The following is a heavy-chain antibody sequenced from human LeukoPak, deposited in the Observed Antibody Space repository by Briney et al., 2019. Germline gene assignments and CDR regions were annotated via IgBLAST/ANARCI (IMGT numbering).Heavy chain of an antibody. J-gene: IGHJ4*02. CDR2: ISSSSSYI. D-gene: IGHD6-6*01. CDR3: ARARYSSSSGSDH. Sequence: GGSLRLSCVASGFTFSSYTMNWVRQAPGKGLEWVSSISSSSSYIYHADSVKGRFTISRDDAKNSLYLQMNSLKVEDTAVYYCARARYSSSSGSDHWGQGALVTVSS. CDR1: GFTFSSYT. V-gene: IGHV3-21*01.